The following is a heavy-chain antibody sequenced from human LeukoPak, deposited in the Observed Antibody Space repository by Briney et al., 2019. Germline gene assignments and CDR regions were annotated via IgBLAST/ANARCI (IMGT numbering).Heavy chain of an antibody. V-gene: IGHV1-2*02. CDR3: ARDWYYDFWSGYYLTPGWFDP. D-gene: IGHD3-3*01. J-gene: IGHJ5*02. CDR2: INPNSGGT. Sequence: ASVKVSCKASGYTFTGYYMHWVRQAPGQGLEWMGWINPNSGGTSYAQKFQGRVTMTRDTSISTAYMELSRLRSDDTAVYYCARDWYYDFWSGYYLTPGWFDPWGQGTLVTVSS. CDR1: GYTFTGYY.